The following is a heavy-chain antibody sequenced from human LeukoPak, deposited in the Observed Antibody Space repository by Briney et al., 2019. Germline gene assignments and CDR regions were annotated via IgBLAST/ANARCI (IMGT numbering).Heavy chain of an antibody. V-gene: IGHV4-34*01. J-gene: IGHJ4*02. D-gene: IGHD2-2*01. Sequence: SETLSLTCAVYGGSFSGYYWSWIRQPPGKGLEWIGEINHSGSTNYNPSLKSRVTISVDTSKNQFSLKLSSVTAADTAVYYCARGVPNNYRGQGTLVTVS. CDR2: INHSGST. CDR3: ARGVPNNY. CDR1: GGSFSGYY.